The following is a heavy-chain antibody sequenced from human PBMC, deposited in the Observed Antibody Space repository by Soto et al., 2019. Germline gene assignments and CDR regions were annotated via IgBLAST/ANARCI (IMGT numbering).Heavy chain of an antibody. J-gene: IGHJ4*02. Sequence: PSETLSLTCAVYGGYFRGYYWSWIRQPPGKGLEWIGEINHSGSTNYNPSLKSRVTISVDTSKNQFSLKLSSVTAADTAVYYCASMRRGYSYGPRPPYYFDYWGQGTLVTVSS. V-gene: IGHV4-34*01. CDR3: ASMRRGYSYGPRPPYYFDY. CDR1: GGYFRGYY. D-gene: IGHD5-18*01. CDR2: INHSGST.